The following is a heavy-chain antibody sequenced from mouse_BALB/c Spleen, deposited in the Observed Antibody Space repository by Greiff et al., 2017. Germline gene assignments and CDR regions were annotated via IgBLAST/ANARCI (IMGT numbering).Heavy chain of an antibody. V-gene: IGHV5-4*02. CDR3: ARDGNYAMDY. Sequence: EVQLVESGGGLVKPGGSLKLSCAASGFTFSDYYMYWVRQTPEKRLEWVATISDGGSYTYYPDSVKGRFTISRDNAKNNLYLQMSRLKSEDTAMYYYARDGNYAMDYWGQGTSVTVSS. CDR1: GFTFSDYY. CDR2: ISDGGSYT. J-gene: IGHJ4*01. D-gene: IGHD1-1*02.